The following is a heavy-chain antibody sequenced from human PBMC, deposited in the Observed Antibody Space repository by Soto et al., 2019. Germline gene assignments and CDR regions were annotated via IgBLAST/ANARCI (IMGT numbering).Heavy chain of an antibody. CDR2: IYWDDDK. Sequence: SGPTLVNPTQTLTLTCTFSGFSLSTSGVGVGWIRQPPGKALEWLALIYWDDDKRYSPSLKSRLTITKDTSKNQVVLTMTNMDPVETATYYCAHRRGRRDTAMVRLIWFDPWGQGTLVTVSS. D-gene: IGHD5-18*01. CDR1: GFSLSTSGVG. J-gene: IGHJ5*02. CDR3: AHRRGRRDTAMVRLIWFDP. V-gene: IGHV2-5*02.